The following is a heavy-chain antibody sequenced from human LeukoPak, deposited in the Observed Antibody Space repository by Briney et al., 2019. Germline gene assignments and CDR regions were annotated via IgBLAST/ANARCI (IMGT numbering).Heavy chain of an antibody. CDR2: ISGSGGST. CDR1: GFTFSSYA. V-gene: IGHV3-23*01. J-gene: IGHJ3*01. CDR3: AKVRDTRDWYKDAFDV. Sequence: GGSLRLSCAASGFTFSSYAMSWVRQAPGKGLEWVSAISGSGGSTYYADSVKGRFTISRDNSKNTLYLQMSSLRAEDTAMYYCAKVRDTRDWYKDAFDVWGQGTRVTVSS. D-gene: IGHD6-19*01.